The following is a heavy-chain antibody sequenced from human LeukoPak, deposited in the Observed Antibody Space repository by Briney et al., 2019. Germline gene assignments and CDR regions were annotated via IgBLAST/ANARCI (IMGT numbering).Heavy chain of an antibody. D-gene: IGHD3-22*01. J-gene: IGHJ4*02. V-gene: IGHV3-9*01. CDR1: GFTFDDYA. CDR2: ISWNSGSI. CDR3: AKVYYYDSSGYNFDY. Sequence: GGSLRLSCAASGFTFDDYAMHWVRQAPGKGLEWVSGISWNSGSIGYADFVKGRFTISRDNAKNSLYLQMNSLRAEDTALYYSAKVYYYDSSGYNFDYWGQGTLVTVSS.